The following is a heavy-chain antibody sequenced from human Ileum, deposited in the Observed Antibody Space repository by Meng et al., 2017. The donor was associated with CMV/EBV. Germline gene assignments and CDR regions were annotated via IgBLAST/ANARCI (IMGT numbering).Heavy chain of an antibody. Sequence: GGSLRLSCAASGFTFSNAWMSWVRQAPGKGLEWVGRIKSKTDGGTTDYAAPVKGRFTISRDDSKNTLYLQMNSLRAEDTAVYYCAKDFTYSSGWYQDPHFYYFDYWGQGTLVTVSS. CDR1: GFTFSNAW. J-gene: IGHJ4*02. V-gene: IGHV3-15*01. CDR2: IKSKTDGGTT. CDR3: AKDFTYSSGWYQDPHFYYFDY. D-gene: IGHD6-19*01.